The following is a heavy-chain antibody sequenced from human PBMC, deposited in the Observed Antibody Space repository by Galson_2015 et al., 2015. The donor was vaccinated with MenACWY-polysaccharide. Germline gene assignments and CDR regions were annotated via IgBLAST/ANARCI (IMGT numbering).Heavy chain of an antibody. Sequence: SVKVSCKASGYSFTSYDINWVRQATGQGLEWMGWMNHKTGDAGFAQKFQGRVTMTRDTSISTAYMELSSLTSEDTAVYYCARVVKYYYDSSGYLNWFDPWGQGTLVTVSS. V-gene: IGHV1-8*01. CDR3: ARVVKYYYDSSGYLNWFDP. CDR2: MNHKTGDA. CDR1: GYSFTSYD. D-gene: IGHD3-22*01. J-gene: IGHJ5*02.